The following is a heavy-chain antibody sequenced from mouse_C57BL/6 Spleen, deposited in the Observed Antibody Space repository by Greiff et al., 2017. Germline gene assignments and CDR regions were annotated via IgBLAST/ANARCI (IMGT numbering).Heavy chain of an antibody. CDR2: IDPETGGT. V-gene: IGHV1-15*01. J-gene: IGHJ4*01. CDR1: GYTFTDYE. D-gene: IGHD2-4*01. CDR3: TPIYYDYDGYAMDY. Sequence: QVQLQQSGAELVRPGASVTLSCKASGYTFTDYEMHWVKQTPVHGLEWIGAIDPETGGTAYNQKFKGKAILTADKSSSTAYMELRSLTSEDSAVYYCTPIYYDYDGYAMDYWGQGTSVTVSS.